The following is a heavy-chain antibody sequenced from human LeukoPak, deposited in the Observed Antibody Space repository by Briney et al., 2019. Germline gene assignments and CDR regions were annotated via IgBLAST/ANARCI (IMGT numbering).Heavy chain of an antibody. CDR2: ISNDGNNK. CDR1: GSTFSSYG. Sequence: GGSLRLSCAASGSTFSSYGMHWVRQAPGKGLGWVAVISNDGNNKYYADSVKGRFTISRDNSKNTLYLQMNSLRAEDTAVYFCAKDCYILTGYYPTSYFDYWGQGTLVTVSS. V-gene: IGHV3-30*18. J-gene: IGHJ4*02. CDR3: AKDCYILTGYYPTSYFDY. D-gene: IGHD3-9*01.